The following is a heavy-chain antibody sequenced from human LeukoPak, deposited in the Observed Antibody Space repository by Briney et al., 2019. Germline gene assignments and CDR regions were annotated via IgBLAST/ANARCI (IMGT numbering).Heavy chain of an antibody. Sequence: GGSLRLSCAASGFSVSSNYMNWVRQAPGKGLEWVSVTYSGGSTYYADSVKGRFTISRDNSKNALYVQMNSVRAEDGAVYYCARGAGERYFDYWGQGTRVTVSS. J-gene: IGHJ4*02. CDR2: TYSGGST. V-gene: IGHV3-66*01. CDR1: GFSVSSNY. CDR3: ARGAGERYFDY. D-gene: IGHD3-10*01.